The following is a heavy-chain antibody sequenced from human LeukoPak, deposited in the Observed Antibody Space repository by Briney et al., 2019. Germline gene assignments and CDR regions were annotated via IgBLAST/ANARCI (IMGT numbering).Heavy chain of an antibody. V-gene: IGHV4-59*01. CDR2: IYYNGST. CDR3: ARDSTSMGDFDY. CDR1: GGSLGRYY. J-gene: IGHJ4*02. Sequence: SETLSLTCTISGGSLGRYYWSWIRQPPGKGLEWIGFIYYNGSTKYNPSLKSRVTISVDTSKNQFSLKLTSVTSADTAVYYCARDSTSMGDFDYWGQGTLVTVSS. D-gene: IGHD5-18*01.